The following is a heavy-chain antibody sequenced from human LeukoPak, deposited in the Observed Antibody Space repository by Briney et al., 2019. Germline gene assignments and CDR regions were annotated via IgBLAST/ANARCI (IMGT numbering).Heavy chain of an antibody. J-gene: IGHJ4*02. Sequence: PSETLSLTCAVSGGSISSGGYSWSWIRQPPGKGLEWIGYIYYSGSTYYNPSLKSRVAISVDTSKNQFSLRLSSVTAADTAVYYCARLDSGSYYVFDYWGQGTLVTVSS. CDR3: ARLDSGSYYVFDY. CDR1: GGSISSGGYS. D-gene: IGHD3-10*01. CDR2: IYYSGST. V-gene: IGHV4-30-4*07.